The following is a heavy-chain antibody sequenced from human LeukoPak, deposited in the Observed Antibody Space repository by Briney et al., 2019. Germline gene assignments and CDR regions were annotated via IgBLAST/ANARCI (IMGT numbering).Heavy chain of an antibody. J-gene: IGHJ4*02. CDR1: GFTFSSYG. D-gene: IGHD6-19*01. V-gene: IGHV3-30*18. Sequence: GRSLRLSCAASGFTFSSYGMHWVRQAPGKGLEWVAVILYDGSNKYYADSGKGRFTISRDNSKNTLYLQMNSLRAEDTAVYYCAKGRQWLVAPFDYWGQGSQVTLSS. CDR2: ILYDGSNK. CDR3: AKGRQWLVAPFDY.